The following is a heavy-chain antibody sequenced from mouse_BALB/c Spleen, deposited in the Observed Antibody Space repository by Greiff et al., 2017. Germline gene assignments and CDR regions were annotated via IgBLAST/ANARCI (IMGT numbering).Heavy chain of an antibody. D-gene: IGHD2-1*01. CDR1: GFTFSDYY. CDR2: ISDGGSYT. V-gene: IGHV5-4*02. CDR3: ARDRDHGNYDYYAMDY. Sequence: EVQGVESGGGLVKPGGSLKLSCAASGFTFSDYYMYWVRQTPEKRLEWVATISDGGSYTYYPDSVKGRFTISRDNAKNNLYLQMSSLKSEDTAMYYCARDRDHGNYDYYAMDYWGQGTSVTVSS. J-gene: IGHJ4*01.